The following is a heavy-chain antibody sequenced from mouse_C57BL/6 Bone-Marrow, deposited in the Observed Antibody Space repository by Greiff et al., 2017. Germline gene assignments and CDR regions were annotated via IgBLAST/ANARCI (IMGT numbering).Heavy chain of an antibody. J-gene: IGHJ1*03. D-gene: IGHD2-3*01. Sequence: VKLVESGPGLVAPSQSLSITCTVSGFSLTSYAISWVRQPPGKGLEWLGVIWTGGGTNYNSALKSRLSISKDNSKSQVFLKMNSLQTDDTARYYCARSHDGYYFYWYFDVWGTGTTVTVSS. V-gene: IGHV2-9-1*01. CDR3: ARSHDGYYFYWYFDV. CDR2: IWTGGGT. CDR1: GFSLTSYA.